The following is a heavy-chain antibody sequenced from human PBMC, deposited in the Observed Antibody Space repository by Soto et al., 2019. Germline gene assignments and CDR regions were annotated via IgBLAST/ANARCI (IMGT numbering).Heavy chain of an antibody. CDR1: GYTFTSYG. D-gene: IGHD2-15*01. CDR3: ARDVVVAARSHAFDI. V-gene: IGHV1-18*01. Sequence: ASVKVSCKASGYTFTSYGISXVRQAPGQGLEWMGWISAYNGNTNYAQKLQGRVTMTTDTSTSTAYMELRSLRSDDTAVYYCARDVVVAARSHAFDIWGQGTMVTVSS. J-gene: IGHJ3*02. CDR2: ISAYNGNT.